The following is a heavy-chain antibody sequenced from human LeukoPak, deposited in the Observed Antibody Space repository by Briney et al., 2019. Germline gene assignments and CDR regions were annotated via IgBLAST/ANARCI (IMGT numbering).Heavy chain of an antibody. V-gene: IGHV4-39*07. D-gene: IGHD1-26*01. CDR2: IYHSGST. CDR1: GGSISSGGYY. J-gene: IGHJ6*03. CDR3: AKPRDGWVLPKPFYMDV. Sequence: PSETLSLTCTVSGGSISSGGYYWSWVRQPPGKGLEWIGEIYHSGSTNYNPSLKSRVTISVDKSKNQFSLKLSSVTAADTAVYYCAKPRDGWVLPKPFYMDVWGKGTTVTVSS.